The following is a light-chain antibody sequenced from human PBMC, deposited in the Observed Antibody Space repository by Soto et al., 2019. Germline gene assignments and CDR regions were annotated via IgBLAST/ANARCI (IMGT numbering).Light chain of an antibody. J-gene: IGKJ4*01. CDR1: QRVKSSY. CDR3: QQYGSSPLT. V-gene: IGKV3-20*01. CDR2: GAS. Sequence: EIVLTQSPGTLSLSPGERATLSCRASQRVKSSYIAWYQQKPGQPPRLLIYGASTRATGIPDRFIGSGSATEFTLTITRMEPEDFAVFYCQQYGSSPLTFGGGSKVDIK.